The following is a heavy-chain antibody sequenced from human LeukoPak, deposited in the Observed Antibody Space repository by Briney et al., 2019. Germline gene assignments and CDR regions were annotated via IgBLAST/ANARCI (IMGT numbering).Heavy chain of an antibody. CDR1: GFTFSSYS. CDR3: ARGGRWLQTPGLKYFDY. CDR2: ISSSSSYI. J-gene: IGHJ4*02. V-gene: IGHV3-21*01. D-gene: IGHD3-16*01. Sequence: PGGSLRLSCAASGFTFSSYSMNWVRQAPGKGLEWVSSISSSSSYIYYADPVKGRFTISRDNAKNSLYLQMNSLRAEDTAVYYCARGGRWLQTPGLKYFDYWGQGTLVTVSS.